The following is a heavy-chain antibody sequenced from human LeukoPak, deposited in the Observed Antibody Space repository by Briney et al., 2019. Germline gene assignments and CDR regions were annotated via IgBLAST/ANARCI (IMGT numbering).Heavy chain of an antibody. J-gene: IGHJ5*02. Sequence: GGSLRLSCSASGFTFSSYGMLWVRQAPGKGLEWVAFIRYDGSNKYYADSVKGRFTISRDNSQNTLYLQMNSLRAEDTAVYYCAKDHGSSWSGFDPWGQGTLVTVSS. CDR3: AKDHGSSWSGFDP. CDR2: IRYDGSNK. CDR1: GFTFSSYG. V-gene: IGHV3-30*02. D-gene: IGHD6-13*01.